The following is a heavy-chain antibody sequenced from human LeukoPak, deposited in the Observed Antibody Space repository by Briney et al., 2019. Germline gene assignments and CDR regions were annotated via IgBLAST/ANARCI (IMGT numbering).Heavy chain of an antibody. CDR3: ARDLSAAFDF. CDR1: GFPFSSYG. V-gene: IGHV3-33*01. Sequence: GGSLRLSCAASGFPFSSYGMHWVRQAPGKGLEWVARLVYDARSDYANSVKGRFSISRDDSKNTLFLGMSNLRVEDTALYYCARDLSAAFDFWGQGVLVTVSS. CDR2: LVYDARS. D-gene: IGHD6-19*01. J-gene: IGHJ4*02.